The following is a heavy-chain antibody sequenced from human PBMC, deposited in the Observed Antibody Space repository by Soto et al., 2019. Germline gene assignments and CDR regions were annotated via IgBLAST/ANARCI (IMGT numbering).Heavy chain of an antibody. CDR3: ARVGYCTSTSSNCPFES. D-gene: IGHD2-2*01. Sequence: ESGGGVVQPGTSLRLSCETPGFIFRSYGMHWVRQAPGKGLEWVEVVWYDGCNKEYGESVKGRFTISRDNSKNTLYLQMNILRADDPAVYYCARVGYCTSTSSNCPFESWGQGTLVTVSS. CDR2: VWYDGCNK. V-gene: IGHV3-33*03. CDR1: GFIFRSYG. J-gene: IGHJ4*02.